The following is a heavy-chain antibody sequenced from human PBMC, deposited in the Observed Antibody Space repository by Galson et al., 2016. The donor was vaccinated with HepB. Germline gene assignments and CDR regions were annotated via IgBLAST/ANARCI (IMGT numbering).Heavy chain of an antibody. D-gene: IGHD6-13*01. V-gene: IGHV5-51*01. J-gene: IGHJ5*02. CDR3: ARRLNSRFDP. CDR1: GYKFNTDW. Sequence: QSGAEVKKPAESLKISCKGSGYKFNTDWIAWVRQTPGKGLEWLGTIYPGDSETRYSPSFQGQVTLSVDKSNKTAYLQWSGLKASDSGIDYCARRLNSRFDPWGQGTLVTVSS. CDR2: IYPGDSET.